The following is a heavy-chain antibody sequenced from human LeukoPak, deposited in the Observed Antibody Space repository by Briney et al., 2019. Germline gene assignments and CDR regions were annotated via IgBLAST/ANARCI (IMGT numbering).Heavy chain of an antibody. CDR2: MYYSGSG. Sequence: SETLSLTCTVSGGSISRYYWSWIRQPPGKGLEWIGYMYYSGSGNYNPSLKSRVTISIDTSKNQFSLKLSSVTAADTAVYYCARHVVRGGLPDYNYDMDVWGQGTTVTVSS. J-gene: IGHJ6*02. D-gene: IGHD3-10*01. CDR3: ARHVVRGGLPDYNYDMDV. V-gene: IGHV4-59*08. CDR1: GGSISRYY.